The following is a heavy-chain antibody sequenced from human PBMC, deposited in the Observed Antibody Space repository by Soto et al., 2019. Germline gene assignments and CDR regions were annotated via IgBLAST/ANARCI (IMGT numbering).Heavy chain of an antibody. Sequence: VGSLRLSCAASGFTFSSYGMHWVRQAPGKGLEWVAVISYDGSNKYYADSVKVRFTISRDNSKNTLYLQMNSLRAEDTAVYYCAKLWGTSTYDSSGYPIDYWGQGTLVTVSS. CDR2: ISYDGSNK. D-gene: IGHD3-22*01. CDR1: GFTFSSYG. CDR3: AKLWGTSTYDSSGYPIDY. V-gene: IGHV3-30*18. J-gene: IGHJ4*02.